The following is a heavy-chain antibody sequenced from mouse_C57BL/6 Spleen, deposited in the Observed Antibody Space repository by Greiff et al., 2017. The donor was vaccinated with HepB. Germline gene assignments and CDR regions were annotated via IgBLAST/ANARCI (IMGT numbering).Heavy chain of an antibody. D-gene: IGHD1-1*01. V-gene: IGHV3-6*01. J-gene: IGHJ2*01. CDR1: GYSITSGYY. CDR3: AREGSYYGSSDFDY. CDR2: ISYDGSN. Sequence: EVKLQESGPGLVKPSQSLSLTCSVTGYSITSGYYWNWIRQFPGNKLEWMGYISYDGSNNYNPSLKNRISITRDTSKNQFFLKLNSVTTEDTATYYCAREGSYYGSSDFDYWGQGTTLTVSS.